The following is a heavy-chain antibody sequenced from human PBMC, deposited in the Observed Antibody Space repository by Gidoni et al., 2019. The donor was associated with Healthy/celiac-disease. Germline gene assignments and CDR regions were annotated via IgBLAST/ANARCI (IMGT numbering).Heavy chain of an antibody. V-gene: IGHV1-69*01. D-gene: IGHD6-13*01. Sequence: QVQLVQSGAEVKKPRSSVKVSCKSSGGPFRSYALRWVRQAPGQGLEWMGGIIPIFGTANYAQKFQGRVTITADESTSTAYMELSSLRSEDTAVYYCARDSKYSSSWYRGEDWFDPWGQGTLVTVSS. CDR1: GGPFRSYA. J-gene: IGHJ5*02. CDR3: ARDSKYSSSWYRGEDWFDP. CDR2: IIPIFGTA.